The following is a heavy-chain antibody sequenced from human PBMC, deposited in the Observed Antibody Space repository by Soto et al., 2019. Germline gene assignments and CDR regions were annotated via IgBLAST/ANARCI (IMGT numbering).Heavy chain of an antibody. CDR2: ISSSAGTI. Sequence: QVQLVESGGGLVKPGGSLRLSCAASGLTFSDHYMTWIRQAPGKGLEWISYISSSAGTIYYADSVKGRFTICRDNAKNSLYLQMTNLRAEDTAVYYCARAPYFGSGTYYYYALDVWGQGTTVTVSS. D-gene: IGHD3-10*01. J-gene: IGHJ6*02. CDR3: ARAPYFGSGTYYYYALDV. V-gene: IGHV3-11*01. CDR1: GLTFSDHY.